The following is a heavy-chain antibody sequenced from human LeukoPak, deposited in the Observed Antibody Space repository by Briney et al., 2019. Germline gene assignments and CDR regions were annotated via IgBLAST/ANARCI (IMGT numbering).Heavy chain of an antibody. CDR3: AREYSSDDAFDI. J-gene: IGHJ3*02. D-gene: IGHD6-19*01. V-gene: IGHV3-74*01. Sequence: GGSLRLSCAASGFTFSSYWMHWVRQAPGKGLVWVSRINSDGSSTSYADSVKGRFTISRDNAKNTLYPQMNSLRAEDTAVYYCAREYSSDDAFDIWGQGTMVTVSS. CDR1: GFTFSSYW. CDR2: INSDGSST.